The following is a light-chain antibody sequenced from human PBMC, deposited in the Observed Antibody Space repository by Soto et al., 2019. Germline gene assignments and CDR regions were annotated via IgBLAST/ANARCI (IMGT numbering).Light chain of an antibody. V-gene: IGKV3-15*01. J-gene: IGKJ1*01. Sequence: ETVMTQSPATLSVSPGGRATLSCRASQSISDTLAWYQQKPGQPPRLLIYGAYTRATDIPARFSGSGSGTDFTLTISRLEPEDFAVYYCQQRSNWPWTFGQGTKVDIK. CDR2: GAY. CDR3: QQRSNWPWT. CDR1: QSISDT.